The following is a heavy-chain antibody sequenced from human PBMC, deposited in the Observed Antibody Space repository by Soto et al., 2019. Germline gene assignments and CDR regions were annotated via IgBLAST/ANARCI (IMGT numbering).Heavy chain of an antibody. CDR2: IKQDGSEK. V-gene: IGHV3-7*01. CDR1: GFTFSSDW. CDR3: WSWSHPGEYYYYYMDV. J-gene: IGHJ6*03. Sequence: PGGSLRLSCAASGFTFSSDWMSWVRQAPGKGLKWVANIKQDGSEKYYVDSEKGRITISRDNAKNSLYLQMNILRAEDTAVYFCWSWSHPGEYYYYYMDVRGKGTTVTVSS. D-gene: IGHD2-8*02.